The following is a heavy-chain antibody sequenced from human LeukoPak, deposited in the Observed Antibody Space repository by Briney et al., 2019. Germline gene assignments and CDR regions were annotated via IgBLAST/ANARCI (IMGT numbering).Heavy chain of an antibody. CDR3: AKDRGFGVFFQYYFDY. D-gene: IGHD3-10*01. CDR1: GFTFSSYW. CDR2: IKQDGSEK. V-gene: IGHV3-7*01. Sequence: GGSLRLSCAACGFTFSSYWMSWVRQAPGKGLEWVANIKQDGSEKYYVDSVKGRFTISRDNAKNSLYLQMNSLRAEDTAVYYCAKDRGFGVFFQYYFDYWGQGTLVTVSS. J-gene: IGHJ4*02.